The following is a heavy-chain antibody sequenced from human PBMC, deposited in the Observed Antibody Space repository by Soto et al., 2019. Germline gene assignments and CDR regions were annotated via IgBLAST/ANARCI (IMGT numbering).Heavy chain of an antibody. Sequence: ASVKVSCKVSGYTLTELSMHWVRQAPGKGLEWMGGFDPEDGETIYAQKFQGRVTMTEDTSTDTAYMELSSLRSEDTAVYYCATAIRITIFGVNPILDVWGKGTTVTVSS. V-gene: IGHV1-24*01. CDR1: GYTLTELS. CDR2: FDPEDGET. D-gene: IGHD3-3*01. J-gene: IGHJ6*04. CDR3: ATAIRITIFGVNPILDV.